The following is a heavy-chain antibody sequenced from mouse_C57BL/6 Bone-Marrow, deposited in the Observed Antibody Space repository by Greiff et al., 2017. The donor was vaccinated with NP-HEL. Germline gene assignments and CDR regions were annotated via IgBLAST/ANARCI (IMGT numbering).Heavy chain of an antibody. CDR3: ARQGSLCV. CDR2: ISSGGSYT. J-gene: IGHJ1*03. CDR1: GFTFSSYG. D-gene: IGHD6-1*01. Sequence: EVKLVESGGDLVKPGGSLKLSCAASGFTFSSYGMSWVRQTPDKRLEWVATISSGGSYTYYPDSVKGRFTISRDNAKNTLYLQMSSLKSEDTAMYYCARQGSLCVWGTGTTVTVSS. V-gene: IGHV5-6*01.